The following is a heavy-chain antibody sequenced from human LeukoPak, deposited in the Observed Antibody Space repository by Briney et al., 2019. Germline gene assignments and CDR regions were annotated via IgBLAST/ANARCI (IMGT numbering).Heavy chain of an antibody. CDR1: GGSISSYY. D-gene: IGHD3-10*01. CDR3: ARLKAEVLWFGELPRLYYFDY. Sequence: SETLSLTCTVSGGSISSYYWSWIRQPPGKGLEWIGYIYCSGSTNYNPSLKSRVTISVDTSQNQFSLKLSSVTAADTAVYYCARLKAEVLWFGELPRLYYFDYWGQGTLVTVSS. J-gene: IGHJ4*02. V-gene: IGHV4-59*08. CDR2: IYCSGST.